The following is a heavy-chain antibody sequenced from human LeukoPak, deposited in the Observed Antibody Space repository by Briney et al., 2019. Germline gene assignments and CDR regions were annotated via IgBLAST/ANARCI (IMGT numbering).Heavy chain of an antibody. CDR3: ARKGPEHLTTYFDH. CDR1: VDSISSGPYF. J-gene: IGHJ4*02. CDR2: IWPNGST. D-gene: IGHD1-14*01. V-gene: IGHV4-30-2*06. Sequence: PSQTLFHTCSVPVDSISSGPYFWSWIRQSPVQGLEWIVYIWPNGSTNYYPSLSGRVAISLDKSRNHFTLMVTAVTAADTAFYYCARKGPEHLTTYFDHWGRGILVTVSS.